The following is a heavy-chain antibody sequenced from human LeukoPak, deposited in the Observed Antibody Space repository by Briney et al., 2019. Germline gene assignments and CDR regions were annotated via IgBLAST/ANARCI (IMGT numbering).Heavy chain of an antibody. D-gene: IGHD3-3*01. V-gene: IGHV1-69*05. CDR2: IIPIFGTA. J-gene: IGHJ6*03. CDR1: GGTFSSYA. CDR3: ARGRGITIFGVVSHYYYMDV. Sequence: SVKVSCKASGGTFSSYAISWVRQAPGQGLEWMGGIIPIFGTANYAQKFQGRVTITTDESTSTAYMELSSLRSEDTAVYYCARGRGITIFGVVSHYYYMDVWGKGTTVTVSS.